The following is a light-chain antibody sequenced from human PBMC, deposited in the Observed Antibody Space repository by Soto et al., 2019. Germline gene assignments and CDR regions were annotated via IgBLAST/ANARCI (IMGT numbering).Light chain of an antibody. J-gene: IGKJ1*01. CDR2: GAS. CDR1: QSVISSY. CDR3: QQYGSSPAWT. Sequence: EIVLTQSPGTLSLSPGERATLSCRASQSVISSYLAWYQQKPGQAPRLLIFGASSRATGIPDRFSGSGSGTDFTLTISRLEPEDSAVYYCQQYGSSPAWTFGQGTKVESK. V-gene: IGKV3-20*01.